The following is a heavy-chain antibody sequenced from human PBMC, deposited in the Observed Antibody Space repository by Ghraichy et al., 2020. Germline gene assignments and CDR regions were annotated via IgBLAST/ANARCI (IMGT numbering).Heavy chain of an antibody. J-gene: IGHJ6*02. CDR1: GGSFSGYY. D-gene: IGHD4-11*01. CDR2: INHSGST. V-gene: IGHV4-34*01. CDR3: ARTRYSNYVYYYYYGMDV. Sequence: SETLSLTCAVYGGSFSGYYWSWIRQPPGKGLEWIGEINHSGSTNYNPSLKSRVTISVDTSKNQFSLKLSSVTAADTAVYYCARTRYSNYVYYYYYGMDVWGQGTTVTVSS.